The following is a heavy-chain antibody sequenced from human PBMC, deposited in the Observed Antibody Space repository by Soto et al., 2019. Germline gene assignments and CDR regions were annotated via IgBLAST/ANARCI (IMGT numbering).Heavy chain of an antibody. CDR2: IIPIFGTA. J-gene: IGHJ4*02. D-gene: IGHD3-22*01. CDR3: APCSLREDSSGYYPPDFDY. CDR1: GGTFSSYA. V-gene: IGHV1-69*12. Sequence: QVQLVQSGAEVKKPGSSVKVSCKASGGTFSSYAISWVRQAPGQGLEWMGGIIPIFGTANYAQKFQGRVTITADESTSTAYMELSSLRSEDTAVYYCAPCSLREDSSGYYPPDFDYWGQGTLVTVSS.